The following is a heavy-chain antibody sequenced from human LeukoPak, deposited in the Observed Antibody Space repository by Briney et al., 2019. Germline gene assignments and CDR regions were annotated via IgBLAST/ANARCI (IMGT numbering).Heavy chain of an antibody. CDR1: GFTFSSYS. CDR3: AGEMYSSSSGDY. Sequence: GGSLRLSCAASGFTFSSYSMNWVRQAPGKGLEWVSSISSSSSYIYYADSVKGRFTISRDNAKNSLYLQMNSLRAEDTAVYYCAGEMYSSSSGDYWGQGTLVTVSS. J-gene: IGHJ4*02. D-gene: IGHD6-6*01. CDR2: ISSSSSYI. V-gene: IGHV3-21*01.